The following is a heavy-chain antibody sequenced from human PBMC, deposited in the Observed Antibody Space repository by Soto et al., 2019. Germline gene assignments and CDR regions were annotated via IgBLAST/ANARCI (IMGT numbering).Heavy chain of an antibody. V-gene: IGHV4-34*01. CDR1: GGSFSCYY. CDR2: INHSGST. J-gene: IGHJ4*02. Sequence: PSETLSLTCAVYGGSFSCYYWSWIRQPPGKGLEWIGEINHSGSTNYNPSLKSRATISVDTSKNQFSLKLSSVTAADTAVYYCARGLAGPLDYWGQGTLVTVSS. CDR3: ARGLAGPLDY.